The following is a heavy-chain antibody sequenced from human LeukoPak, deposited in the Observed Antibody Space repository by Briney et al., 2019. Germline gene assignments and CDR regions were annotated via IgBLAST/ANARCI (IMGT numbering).Heavy chain of an antibody. CDR2: IYTSGST. CDR3: ARGGLGASNNYAFDI. J-gene: IGHJ3*02. Sequence: SETLSLTCTVSGGSISSYYWSWIRQPAGKGLEWIGRIYTSGSTNYNPSLKSRVTMSVDTSKNQFPLKLSSVTAADTAVYYCARGGLGASNNYAFDIWGQGTMVTVSS. CDR1: GGSISSYY. V-gene: IGHV4-4*07. D-gene: IGHD1-26*01.